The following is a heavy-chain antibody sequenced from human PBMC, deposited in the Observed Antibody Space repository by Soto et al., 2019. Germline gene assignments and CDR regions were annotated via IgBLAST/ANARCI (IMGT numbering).Heavy chain of an antibody. J-gene: IGHJ6*02. V-gene: IGHV1-18*01. Sequence: QVQLVQSGAEVKKLGASVKVSCKASGYTFTNFGISWVRQAPGQGLEWMGWISTYNGHTTSAQQLQGRLTMTTDTSTSTASMEVRSLRSDDAAVYFCARDWGQQWLAYGLDVWGQGTTVTVSS. CDR1: GYTFTNFG. CDR3: ARDWGQQWLAYGLDV. CDR2: ISTYNGHT. D-gene: IGHD6-19*01.